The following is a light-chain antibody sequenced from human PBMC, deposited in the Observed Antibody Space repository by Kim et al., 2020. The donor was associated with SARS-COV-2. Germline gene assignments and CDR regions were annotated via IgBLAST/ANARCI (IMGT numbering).Light chain of an antibody. J-gene: IGLJ1*01. CDR1: SSDIGSYNL. CDR2: AGT. CDR3: SSYAGSHTYI. Sequence: GPSVAISCTGTSSDIGSYNLVSWYQQHPGRAPKLMIYAGTGRPSGVSDRFSGSKSGYTASLTISGLQAEDEANYFCSSYAGSHTYIFGPGTKVTVL. V-gene: IGLV2-23*01.